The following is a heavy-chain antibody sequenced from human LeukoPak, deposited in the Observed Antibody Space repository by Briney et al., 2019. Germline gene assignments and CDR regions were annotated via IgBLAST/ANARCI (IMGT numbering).Heavy chain of an antibody. V-gene: IGHV3-30*14. Sequence: GRSLRLSCAASGFAFSNFAMHWVRQAPGKGLEWVAVVSYEGTIKYYSDSAKGRFTISRDNSNSLISLQMDNLTTEDTAVYYCAREKFDSWGQGTLVIVSP. CDR1: GFAFSNFA. J-gene: IGHJ5*01. CDR2: VSYEGTIK. CDR3: AREKFDS.